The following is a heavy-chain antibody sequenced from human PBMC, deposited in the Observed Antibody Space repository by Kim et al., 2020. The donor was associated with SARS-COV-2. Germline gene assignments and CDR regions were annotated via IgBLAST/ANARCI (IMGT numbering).Heavy chain of an antibody. CDR1: GFTFSDYY. CDR3: ARDPQQWLVPNPDY. J-gene: IGHJ4*02. Sequence: GGSLRLSCAASGFTFSDYYMSWIRQAPGKGLEWVSYISSSGSTIYYADSVKGRFTISRDNAKNSLYLQMNSLRAEDTAVYYCARDPQQWLVPNPDYWGQGTLVTVSS. V-gene: IGHV3-11*01. CDR2: ISSSGSTI. D-gene: IGHD6-19*01.